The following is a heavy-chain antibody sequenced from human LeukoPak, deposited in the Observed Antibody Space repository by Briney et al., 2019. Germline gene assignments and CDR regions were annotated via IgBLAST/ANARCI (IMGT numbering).Heavy chain of an antibody. CDR1: GFTFSSYA. Sequence: GGSLRLSCAASGFTFSSYAMSWVRQAPGKGRELEWVSGISGSGGSTYYADSVKGRFTISRDNSKNTLYLQMNSLRAEDTAVYYCAKRVYYYFDHWGQGTLVTVSS. CDR2: ISGSGGST. J-gene: IGHJ4*02. CDR3: AKRVYYYFDH. D-gene: IGHD2-8*01. V-gene: IGHV3-23*01.